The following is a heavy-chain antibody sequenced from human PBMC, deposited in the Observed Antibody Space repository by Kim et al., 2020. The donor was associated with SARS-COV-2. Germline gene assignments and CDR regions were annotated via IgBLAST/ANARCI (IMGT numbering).Heavy chain of an antibody. J-gene: IGHJ4*02. CDR2: IYSDGTM. CDR3: AKGGLRIRETDF. D-gene: IGHD3-10*01. CDR1: GFTFSTCN. Sequence: GGSLRLSCAASGFTFSTCNMGWVRQTPGKGLEWISSIYSDGTMYYIDSVKGRFTVSRDDSKSTLYLQKNSLRAGDTAIYYCAKGGLRIRETDFWGPGTRVPVSS. V-gene: IGHV3-23*05.